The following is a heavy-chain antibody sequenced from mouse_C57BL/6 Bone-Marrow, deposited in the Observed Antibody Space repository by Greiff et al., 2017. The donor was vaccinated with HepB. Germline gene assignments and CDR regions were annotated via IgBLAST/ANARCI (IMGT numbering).Heavy chain of an antibody. CDR2: SRNKANDYTT. V-gene: IGHV7-1*01. D-gene: IGHD3-1*01. CDR3: ARGGDSAWFAY. CDR1: GFTFSDFY. Sequence: VQLKESGGGLVQSGRSLRLSCATSGFTFSDFYMEWVRQAPGKGLEWIAASRNKANDYTTEYSASVKGRFIVSRDTSQSILYLQMNALRAEDTAIYYCARGGDSAWFAYWGQGTLVTVSA. J-gene: IGHJ3*01.